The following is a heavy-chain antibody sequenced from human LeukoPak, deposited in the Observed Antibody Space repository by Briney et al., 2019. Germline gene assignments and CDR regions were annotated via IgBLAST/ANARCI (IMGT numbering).Heavy chain of an antibody. Sequence: SVKVSCKASGDTFTSYGISWVRQAPGQGLEWMGWISAYNGNTNYAQKLQGRVTMTTDTSTSTAYMELRSLRSDDTAVYYCARGSVYYYDSSGYYYLWKDDAFDIWGQGTMVTVSS. D-gene: IGHD3-22*01. CDR1: GDTFTSYG. J-gene: IGHJ3*02. CDR3: ARGSVYYYDSSGYYYLWKDDAFDI. CDR2: ISAYNGNT. V-gene: IGHV1-18*01.